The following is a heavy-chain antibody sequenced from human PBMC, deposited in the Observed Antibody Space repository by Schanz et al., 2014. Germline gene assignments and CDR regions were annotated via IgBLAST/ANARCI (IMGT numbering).Heavy chain of an antibody. CDR3: ASALTTWGGMDV. D-gene: IGHD4-4*01. V-gene: IGHV3-11*01. CDR2: ISRDGTTS. J-gene: IGHJ6*02. Sequence: QVQLVESGGGLVKPGGSLRLSCAASGFIFNDYYMNWIRQAPGKGLEWLSYISRDGTTSYYADSVKGRFTISRDNAKNSLYLEMTSLRSEDTAVYYCASALTTWGGMDVWGQGTTVTVSS. CDR1: GFIFNDYY.